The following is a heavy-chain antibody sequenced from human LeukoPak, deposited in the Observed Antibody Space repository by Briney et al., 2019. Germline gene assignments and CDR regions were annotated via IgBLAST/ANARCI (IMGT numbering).Heavy chain of an antibody. Sequence: GGSLRLSCAASGFTFSSYWMSWVRQAPGKGLEWVANIKQEGSEQYYVDSVKGRFTTSRDNAKNSLYLQMNSLRAEDTALYYCATDRYSSGWYDYFDYWGQGTLVTVSS. CDR2: IKQEGSEQ. CDR3: ATDRYSSGWYDYFDY. V-gene: IGHV3-7*01. D-gene: IGHD6-19*01. CDR1: GFTFSSYW. J-gene: IGHJ4*02.